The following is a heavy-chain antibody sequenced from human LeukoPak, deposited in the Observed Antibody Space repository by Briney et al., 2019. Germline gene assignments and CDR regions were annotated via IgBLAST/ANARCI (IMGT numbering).Heavy chain of an antibody. CDR1: GGSIDPYY. CDR3: ARDSGTTGEVKFDP. Sequence: PSETLSLTCTVSGGSIDPYYWSWIRQPPGKGLEWIGYFFYSGSTNYNPSLKSRVIISIDTSKNQISLSLSSVTAADTAVYYCARDSGTTGEVKFDPWGQGTLVTVSS. J-gene: IGHJ5*02. CDR2: FFYSGST. V-gene: IGHV4-59*12. D-gene: IGHD3-10*01.